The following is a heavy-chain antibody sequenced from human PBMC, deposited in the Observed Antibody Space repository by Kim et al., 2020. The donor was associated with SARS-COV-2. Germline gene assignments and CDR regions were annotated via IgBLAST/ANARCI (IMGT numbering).Heavy chain of an antibody. CDR2: IKSKTDGGTT. CDR3: TTTTYYYGSGRWTYGSYYYGMDV. V-gene: IGHV3-15*01. CDR1: GFTFSNAW. J-gene: IGHJ6*02. Sequence: GGSLRLSCAASGFTFSNAWMSWVRQAPGKGLEWVGRIKSKTDGGTTDYAAPVKGRFTISRDDSKNTLYLQMNSMKTEDTAVYYCTTTTYYYGSGRWTYGSYYYGMDVWGQGTTVTVSS. D-gene: IGHD3-10*01.